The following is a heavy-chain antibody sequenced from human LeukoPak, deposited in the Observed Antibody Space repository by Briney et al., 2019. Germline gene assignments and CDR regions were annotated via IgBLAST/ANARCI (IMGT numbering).Heavy chain of an antibody. V-gene: IGHV3-53*01. J-gene: IGHJ4*02. D-gene: IGHD4-17*01. CDR1: GFTVSSDY. CDR3: AKEATTVTTYYFDY. CDR2: IYSGGRT. Sequence: GGSLRLSCAASGFTVSSDYMSWVRQAPGKGLEWVSVIYSGGRTYHADSVKGRFTISRDNSKNMVYFQMNSLRVEDTAVYYCAKEATTVTTYYFDYWGQGTLVTVSS.